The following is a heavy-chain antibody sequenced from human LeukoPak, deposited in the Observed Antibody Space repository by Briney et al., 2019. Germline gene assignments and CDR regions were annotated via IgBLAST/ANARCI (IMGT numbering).Heavy chain of an antibody. CDR1: GFTFSDYA. CDR3: ASSIVRGGYGDYDY. Sequence: GGSLRLTCAASGFTFSDYAMSWVRQAPGKGLEWVSAISGSGDSTYYSDSVKARFTTSRDNSRNTLYLQIHSLRAEDTAIYYCASSIVRGGYGDYDYWGQGTLVTVSS. D-gene: IGHD3-10*01. CDR2: ISGSGDST. J-gene: IGHJ4*02. V-gene: IGHV3-23*01.